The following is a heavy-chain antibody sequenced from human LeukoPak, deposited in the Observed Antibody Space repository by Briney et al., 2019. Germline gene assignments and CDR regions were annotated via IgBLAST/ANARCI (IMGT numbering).Heavy chain of an antibody. Sequence: ASVKVSCKASGYTFTGYGISWVQQAPGQGLEWMGWISAYNGNTNYAQKLQGRVTMTTETSTSTAYMELRSLRSDDTAVYYCSRQISGSRADAFDIWGQGTMVTVSS. CDR1: GYTFTGYG. CDR3: SRQISGSRADAFDI. CDR2: ISAYNGNT. J-gene: IGHJ3*02. D-gene: IGHD1-26*01. V-gene: IGHV1-18*01.